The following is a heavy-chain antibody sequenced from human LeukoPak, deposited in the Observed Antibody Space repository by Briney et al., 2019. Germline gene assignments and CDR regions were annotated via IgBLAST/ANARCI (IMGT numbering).Heavy chain of an antibody. Sequence: PSETLSLTCAVYGGSFSGYYWSWIRQPPGKGLEWIGEIKHSGSTNYNPSLKSRVTISVDTSKNQFSLKLSSVTAADTAVYYCARGLNPTYYYGSGSHSFDYWGQGTLVTVSS. V-gene: IGHV4-34*01. CDR1: GGSFSGYY. D-gene: IGHD3-10*01. CDR2: IKHSGST. CDR3: ARGLNPTYYYGSGSHSFDY. J-gene: IGHJ4*02.